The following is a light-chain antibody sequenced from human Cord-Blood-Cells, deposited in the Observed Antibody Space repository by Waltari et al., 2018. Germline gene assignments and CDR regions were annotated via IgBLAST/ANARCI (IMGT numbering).Light chain of an antibody. J-gene: IGLJ2*01. V-gene: IGLV3-25*03. CDR3: QSADSSGTVV. CDR2: KDS. Sequence: SYELTQPPSVSVSPGQTASIPCSGDALPKQYAYWYQQMPGQAPVLVIYKDSERPSGIPERFSGSSSGTTVTLTISGVQAEDEADYYCQSADSSGTVVFGGGTKLTVL. CDR1: ALPKQY.